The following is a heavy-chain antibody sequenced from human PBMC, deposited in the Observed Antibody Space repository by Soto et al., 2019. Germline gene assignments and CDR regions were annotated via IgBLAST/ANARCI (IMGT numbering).Heavy chain of an antibody. J-gene: IGHJ4*02. Sequence: QVLLVQSGAEVKKPGSSVKVSCKLSGATFSSYAMSWVLQAPGQGLEWIGGIIPFFGTPNYAQKVQGRVTITADTSTATSYMELSSLSSDDTAVYYCARDKGADYSHRVYWGQGTLVTVSS. CDR2: IIPFFGTP. CDR1: GATFSSYA. CDR3: ARDKGADYSHRVY. V-gene: IGHV1-69*06. D-gene: IGHD2-21*01.